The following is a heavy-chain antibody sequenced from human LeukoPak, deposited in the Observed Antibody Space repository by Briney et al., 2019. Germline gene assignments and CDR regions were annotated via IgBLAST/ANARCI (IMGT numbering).Heavy chain of an antibody. J-gene: IGHJ4*02. Sequence: SETLSLTCTVSGGSISSYYWSWIRQPPGKGLEWIGYIYYSGSTSYNPSLKSRVTISVDTSKNQFSLKLSSVTAADTAVYYCARAAIVDIVATIFDYWGQGTLVTVSS. V-gene: IGHV4-59*01. CDR1: GGSISSYY. CDR2: IYYSGST. D-gene: IGHD5-12*01. CDR3: ARAAIVDIVATIFDY.